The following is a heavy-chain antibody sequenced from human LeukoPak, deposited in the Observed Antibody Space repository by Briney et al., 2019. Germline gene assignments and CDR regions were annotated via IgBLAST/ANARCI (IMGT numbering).Heavy chain of an antibody. V-gene: IGHV5-51*01. CDR2: IYPGDSDT. CDR1: GYSFTNYW. J-gene: IGHJ5*02. D-gene: IGHD1-26*01. CDR3: ARGGVGATTYVWFDP. Sequence: GESLKISCKGSGYSFTNYWIGWVRQMPGKGLDWMGIIYPGDSDTRYSPSFQGQVTISADKSISTAYLQWSSLRPEDTAVYYCARGGVGATTYVWFDPWGQGTLVTVSS.